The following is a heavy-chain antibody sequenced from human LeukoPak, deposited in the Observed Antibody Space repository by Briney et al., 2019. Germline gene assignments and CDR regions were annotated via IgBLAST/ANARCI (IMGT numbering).Heavy chain of an antibody. CDR3: TTEDSGYDPYYFDY. Sequence: GGSLRLSCAASGFTFSNAWMSWVRQAPGKGLEWVGRIKSKTDGGTTDCAAPVKGRFTISRDDSKNTLYLQMNSLKTEDTAVYYCTTEDSGYDPYYFDYWGQGTLVTVSS. D-gene: IGHD5-12*01. CDR2: IKSKTDGGTT. CDR1: GFTFSNAW. V-gene: IGHV3-15*01. J-gene: IGHJ4*02.